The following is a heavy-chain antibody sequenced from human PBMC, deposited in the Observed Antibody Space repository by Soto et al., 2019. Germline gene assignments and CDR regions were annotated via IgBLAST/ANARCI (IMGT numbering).Heavy chain of an antibody. CDR2: IIPIFGTA. D-gene: IGHD6-6*01. CDR3: ASYSSSSGFTDY. V-gene: IGHV1-69*13. J-gene: IGHJ4*02. Sequence: SVKVSCKASGGTFSSYAISWVRQAPGQGLEWMGGIIPIFGTANYAQKFQGRVTITADESTSTAYMELSSLRSEDTAVYYCASYSSSSGFTDYWGQGTLVTVSS. CDR1: GGTFSSYA.